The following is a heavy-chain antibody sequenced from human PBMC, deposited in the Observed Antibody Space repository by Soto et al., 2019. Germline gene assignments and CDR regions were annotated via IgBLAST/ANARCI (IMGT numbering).Heavy chain of an antibody. Sequence: PSETLSLTCTVSGGSISSRNYYWAWVRQPPGKGLEWIANIYYSGDTYSRPSLRSRLTVSVDTSKNQFSLKLTSLTAADTAMYYCASLQVPGNFDYWGPGTLVTVS. D-gene: IGHD6-13*01. V-gene: IGHV4-39*01. CDR1: GGSISSRNYY. J-gene: IGHJ4*02. CDR3: ASLQVPGNFDY. CDR2: IYYSGDT.